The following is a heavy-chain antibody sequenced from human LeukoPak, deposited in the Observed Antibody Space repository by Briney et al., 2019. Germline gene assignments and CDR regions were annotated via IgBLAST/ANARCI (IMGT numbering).Heavy chain of an antibody. J-gene: IGHJ4*02. CDR3: ARHAPVGLTIGGIIDS. Sequence: GESLKISCKGSEYSFSTYWIGWVRQMPGKGLEWMGMLYPGDSDTRYSPSFQGQVTMSADKSTNTAYLQWSSLKASDTAMYYCARHAPVGLTIGGIIDSWGQGTLVTVST. V-gene: IGHV5-51*01. CDR1: EYSFSTYW. D-gene: IGHD3-16*01. CDR2: LYPGDSDT.